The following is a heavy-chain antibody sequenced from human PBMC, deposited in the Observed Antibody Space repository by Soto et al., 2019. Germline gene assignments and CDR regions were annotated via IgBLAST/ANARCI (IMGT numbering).Heavy chain of an antibody. D-gene: IGHD1-26*01. Sequence: ASVKVSCKASRGTFSSYAISWVRQAPGQGLEWMGGIIPIFGTANYAQKFQGRVTITADESTSTAYMELSSLRSEDTAVYYCASWSGSYYAYFDYWGQGTLVTVSS. CDR2: IIPIFGTA. CDR3: ASWSGSYYAYFDY. CDR1: RGTFSSYA. J-gene: IGHJ4*02. V-gene: IGHV1-69*13.